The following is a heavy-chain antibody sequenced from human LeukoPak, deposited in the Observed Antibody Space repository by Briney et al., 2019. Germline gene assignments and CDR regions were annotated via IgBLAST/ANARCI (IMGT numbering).Heavy chain of an antibody. CDR3: ARGLGYYYDSSGADRLDY. CDR1: GGSFSGYY. J-gene: IGHJ4*02. V-gene: IGHV4-34*01. CDR2: INHSGST. D-gene: IGHD3-22*01. Sequence: SETLSLTCAVYGGSFSGYYWSWTRQPPGKGLEWIGEINHSGSTNYNPSLKSRVTISVDTSKNQFSLKLSSVTAADTAVYYCARGLGYYYDSSGADRLDYWGQGTLVTVSS.